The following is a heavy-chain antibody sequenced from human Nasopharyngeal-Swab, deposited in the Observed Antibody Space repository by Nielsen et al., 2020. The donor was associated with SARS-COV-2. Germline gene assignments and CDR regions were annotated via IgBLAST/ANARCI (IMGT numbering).Heavy chain of an antibody. CDR3: ARITPSTHNLDY. V-gene: IGHV4-34*01. Sequence: GSLRLSCAVYGVSFSGHYWTWIRQPPGKGLEWIGEISHSGSTTYNSSLKSRLAMSVDTSKNQFSLKLNSVTAADTAVYYCARITPSTHNLDYWGQGILVTVSS. CDR1: GVSFSGHY. J-gene: IGHJ4*02. CDR2: ISHSGST. D-gene: IGHD5/OR15-5a*01.